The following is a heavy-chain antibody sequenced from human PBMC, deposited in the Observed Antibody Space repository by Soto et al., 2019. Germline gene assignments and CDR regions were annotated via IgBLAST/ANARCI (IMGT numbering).Heavy chain of an antibody. Sequence: SETLSLTCAVYGGSFSGYYWSWIRQPPGKGLEWIGEINHSGSTNYNPSLKSRVTISVDTSKNQFSLKLSSVTAADTAVYYCARGGRYYGSGIYHKYNWFDPWGQGTLVTVSS. J-gene: IGHJ5*02. D-gene: IGHD3-10*01. CDR3: ARGGRYYGSGIYHKYNWFDP. CDR1: GGSFSGYY. CDR2: INHSGST. V-gene: IGHV4-34*01.